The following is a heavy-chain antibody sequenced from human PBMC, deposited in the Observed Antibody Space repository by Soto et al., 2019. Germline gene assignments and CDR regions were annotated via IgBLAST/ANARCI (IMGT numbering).Heavy chain of an antibody. CDR3: ARARFGEELE. Sequence: TLSLTCSVHRYAISSGGFSWSWIRQHPGQGLEWLGYIDYNENTYYTPSLKSRIAISVDTSKNRFSLNLSSVTAADTAVYYCARARFGEELEWGQG. CDR2: IDYNENT. J-gene: IGHJ4*02. D-gene: IGHD3-10*01. CDR1: RYAISSGGFS. V-gene: IGHV4-31*03.